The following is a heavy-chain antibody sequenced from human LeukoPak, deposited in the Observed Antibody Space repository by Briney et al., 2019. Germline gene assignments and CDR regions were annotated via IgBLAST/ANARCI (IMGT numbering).Heavy chain of an antibody. D-gene: IGHD1-26*01. CDR2: IKPDGSDI. J-gene: IGHJ3*02. CDR1: GFTFSSYW. CDR3: ARVRATGRPFDI. Sequence: PGGSPRLSCAASGFTFSSYWMTWVRQAPGKGLEWVAHIKPDGSDIYYVDSVKGRFTISRDNAKNSLYLQMNSLRAEDTAVYYCARVRATGRPFDIWGQGTMVTVSS. V-gene: IGHV3-7*01.